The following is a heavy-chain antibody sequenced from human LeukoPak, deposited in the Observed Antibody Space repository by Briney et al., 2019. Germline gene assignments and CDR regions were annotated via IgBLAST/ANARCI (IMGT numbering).Heavy chain of an antibody. D-gene: IGHD3-3*01. Sequence: GGSLRLSCAASGFTFSSYGMPWVRQAPGKGLEWVAVISYDGSNKYYADSVKGRFTISRDNSKNTLYLQMNSLRAEDTAVYYCAKLTAIFGVEDYWGQGTLVTVSS. J-gene: IGHJ4*02. CDR1: GFTFSSYG. CDR3: AKLTAIFGVEDY. V-gene: IGHV3-30*18. CDR2: ISYDGSNK.